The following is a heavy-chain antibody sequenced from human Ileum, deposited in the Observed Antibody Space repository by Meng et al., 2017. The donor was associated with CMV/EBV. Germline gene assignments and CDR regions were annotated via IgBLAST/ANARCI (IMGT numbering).Heavy chain of an antibody. CDR3: ARDTYYYDRRGFDY. CDR2: ICSNGGST. V-gene: IGHV3-64*02. J-gene: IGHJ4*02. CDR1: GFTFSSYA. D-gene: IGHD3-22*01. Sequence: GESLKISCAASGFTFSSYAMHWVRQAPGKGLEYVSAICSNGGSTYYADSVKGRFTISRDNSKNTLYLQMGSLRAEDMAVYYCARDTYYYDRRGFDYWGQGTLVTVSS.